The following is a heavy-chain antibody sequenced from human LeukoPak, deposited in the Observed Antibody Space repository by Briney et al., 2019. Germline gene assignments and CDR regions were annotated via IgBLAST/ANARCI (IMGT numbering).Heavy chain of an antibody. CDR1: SGSIRGSY. CDR2: IHYSGST. D-gene: IGHD3-16*01. Sequence: SETLSLTCNGSSGSIRGSYWSWIRQPAGKGLEWIGRIHYSGSTNYNPSLKSRVTISLDTSKNQFSLKLRSVTAADTAVYYCAKFGGGNYYEAFFDFWGQGALVTVSS. CDR3: AKFGGGNYYEAFFDF. J-gene: IGHJ4*02. V-gene: IGHV4-4*07.